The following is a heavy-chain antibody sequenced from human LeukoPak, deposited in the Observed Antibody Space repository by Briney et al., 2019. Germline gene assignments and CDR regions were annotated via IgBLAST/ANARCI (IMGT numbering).Heavy chain of an antibody. CDR2: IKEDGSKK. CDR3: SRGANWVDFDT. CDR1: GFDFSTYW. V-gene: IGHV3-7*04. D-gene: IGHD2-15*01. J-gene: IGHJ3*02. Sequence: GGSLRLSCAASGFDFSTYWMHWVRQAPGKGLEWVANIKEDGSKKNSADSVRGRFTISRDNAKTSVYLQMNSLRAEDTAVYYCSRGANWVDFDTWGQGTMVTVSS.